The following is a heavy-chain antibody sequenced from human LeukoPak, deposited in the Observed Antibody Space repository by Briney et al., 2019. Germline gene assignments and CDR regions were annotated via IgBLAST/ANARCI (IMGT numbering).Heavy chain of an antibody. CDR3: ARVTPTVTTTNWFDP. CDR1: GYTFIAYY. D-gene: IGHD4-17*01. V-gene: IGHV1-2*02. CDR2: INPNSGGT. J-gene: IGHJ5*02. Sequence: ASVKVSYKASGYTFIAYYMHWVRQAPGQGLEWMGWINPNSGGTSYAQKFQGRVTMTRDTSISTAYMELSGLRSDDTAVYYCARVTPTVTTTNWFDPWGQGTLVTVSS.